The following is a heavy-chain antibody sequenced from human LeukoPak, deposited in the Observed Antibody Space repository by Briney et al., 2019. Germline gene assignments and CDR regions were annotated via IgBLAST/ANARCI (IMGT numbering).Heavy chain of an antibody. CDR3: ARDRPYTGGWRGFDY. V-gene: IGHV1-69*13. J-gene: IGHJ4*02. CDR1: GYTFTGYY. CDR2: IIPMFGIA. D-gene: IGHD6-19*01. Sequence: SVKVSCKASGYTFTGYYMHWVRQAPGQGLGWMGGIIPMFGIANYAQKFQGRVTITADESTSTAYMELSSLRSEDTAVYYCARDRPYTGGWRGFDYWGQGTLVTVSS.